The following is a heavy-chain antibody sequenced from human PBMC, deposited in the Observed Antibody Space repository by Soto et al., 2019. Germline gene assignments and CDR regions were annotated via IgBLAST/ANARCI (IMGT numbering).Heavy chain of an antibody. D-gene: IGHD2-21*02. V-gene: IGHV4-38-2*01. CDR3: ARVGPYCGGDCYSPPP. J-gene: IGHJ5*02. CDR1: GYSIRNGYY. CDR2: IYHSGST. Sequence: SETLSLTCAVSGYSIRNGYYWGWIRQPPGKGLEWIGTIYHSGSTYYNPSLKSRVTISVDASKNHFSLKLSSVTAADTAVYYCARVGPYCGGDCYSPPPWGQGTLVTVSS.